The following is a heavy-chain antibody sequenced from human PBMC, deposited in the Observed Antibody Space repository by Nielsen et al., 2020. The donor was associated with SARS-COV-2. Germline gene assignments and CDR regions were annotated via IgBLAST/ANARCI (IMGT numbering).Heavy chain of an antibody. Sequence: GESLKTSCAASGSSFGSYAMTWVRQAQGKGLEWVSSIGTTGDKTFYADSVKGRFTISRDNSKNTLYLQMNSLRAEDTAVYYCARVLTVVPAAPLDYWGEGSLVTVSS. CDR2: IGTTGDKT. D-gene: IGHD2-2*01. J-gene: IGHJ4*02. CDR3: ARVLTVVPAAPLDY. V-gene: IGHV3-23*01. CDR1: GSSFGSYA.